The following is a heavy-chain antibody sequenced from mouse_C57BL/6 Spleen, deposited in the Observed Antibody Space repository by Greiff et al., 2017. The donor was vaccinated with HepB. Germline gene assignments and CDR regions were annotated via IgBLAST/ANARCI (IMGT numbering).Heavy chain of an antibody. J-gene: IGHJ4*01. Sequence: QVQLKQPGAELVRPGSSVKLSCKASGYTFTSYWMHWVKQRPIQGLEWIGNIDPSDSETHYNQKFKDKATLTVDKSSSTAYMQLSSLTSEDSAVYYCAREADIIPRAMDYWGQGTSVTVSS. CDR1: GYTFTSYW. CDR2: IDPSDSET. CDR3: AREADIIPRAMDY. V-gene: IGHV1-52*01. D-gene: IGHD1-2*01.